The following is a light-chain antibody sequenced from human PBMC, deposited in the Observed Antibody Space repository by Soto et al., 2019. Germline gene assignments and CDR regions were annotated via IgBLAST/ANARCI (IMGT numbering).Light chain of an antibody. Sequence: IQMTQSPSSLSASVVYRLTITCLASQVITNDLGWYQQKPGRAPKRLIYAASTLQSGVPSRFSGSGPGTEFTLTISSLQPEDVATYYCLQLNTYPWTFGQGTKVDI. CDR1: QVITND. CDR3: LQLNTYPWT. J-gene: IGKJ1*01. CDR2: AAS. V-gene: IGKV1-17*01.